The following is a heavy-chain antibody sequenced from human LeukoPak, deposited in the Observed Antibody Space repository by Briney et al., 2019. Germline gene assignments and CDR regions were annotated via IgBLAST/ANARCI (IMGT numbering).Heavy chain of an antibody. Sequence: PGGSLRLSCAASGFTVSSNYMSWVRQAPGKGLEWVSVIYSGGSTYYADSVKGRFTISRDNSKNTLYLQMNSLRAEDTAVYYCARAIHYYGSGSFSYYGMDVWGQGTRSPSP. CDR2: IYSGGST. CDR3: ARAIHYYGSGSFSYYGMDV. V-gene: IGHV3-53*01. CDR1: GFTVSSNY. D-gene: IGHD3-10*01. J-gene: IGHJ6*02.